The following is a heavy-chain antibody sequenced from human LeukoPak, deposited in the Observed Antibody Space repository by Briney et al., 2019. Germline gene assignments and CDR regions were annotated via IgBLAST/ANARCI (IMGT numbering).Heavy chain of an antibody. D-gene: IGHD1-26*01. CDR1: GFTVSSNY. Sequence: GGSLRLSCAASGFTVSSNYMSWVRQAPGKGLEWVSVIYSGGSTYYADSVKGRFTISRDNSKNTLYLQMNSLRAEDTAVYYCAKETRGSYSDYWGQGTLVTVSS. V-gene: IGHV3-66*02. CDR3: AKETRGSYSDY. J-gene: IGHJ4*02. CDR2: IYSGGST.